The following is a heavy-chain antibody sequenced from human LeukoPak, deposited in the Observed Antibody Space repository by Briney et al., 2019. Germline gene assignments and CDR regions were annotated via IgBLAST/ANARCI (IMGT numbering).Heavy chain of an antibody. CDR2: IKSKTDGGTT. V-gene: IGHV3-15*05. J-gene: IGHJ3*02. CDR1: GFTFSNAW. CDR3: AKDSPYGSGRKGAFDI. D-gene: IGHD3-10*01. Sequence: GGSLRLSCAASGFTFSNAWMSWVRQAPGKGLEWVGRIKSKTDGGTTDYAAPVKGRFTISRDNAKNSLYLQMNSLRAEDTALYYCAKDSPYGSGRKGAFDIWGQGTMVTVSS.